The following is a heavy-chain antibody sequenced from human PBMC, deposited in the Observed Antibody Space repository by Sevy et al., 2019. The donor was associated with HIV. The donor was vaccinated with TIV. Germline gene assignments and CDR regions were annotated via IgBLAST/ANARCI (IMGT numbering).Heavy chain of an antibody. J-gene: IGHJ4*02. CDR2: IHGGGTT. CDR1: GFIVTSNY. D-gene: IGHD1-7*01. CDR3: ARTPIGNYVDYFYY. Sequence: GGSLRLSCAASGFIVTSNYMSWVRQAPGKGLEWVSVIHGGGTTQYADYVKGRSTISRDNSTNTRYLQMNTLSAEDTAVYYCARTPIGNYVDYFYYWGQGTLVTVSS. V-gene: IGHV3-53*01.